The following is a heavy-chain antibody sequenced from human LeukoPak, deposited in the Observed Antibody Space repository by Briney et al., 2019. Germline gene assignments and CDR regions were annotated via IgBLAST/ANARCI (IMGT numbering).Heavy chain of an antibody. CDR2: ISYDGSNK. D-gene: IGHD1-14*01. CDR1: GFTFSSYA. J-gene: IGHJ5*02. V-gene: IGHV3-30-3*01. Sequence: PGGSLRLSCAASGFTFSSYAMHWVRQAPGKGLEWVAFISYDGSNKYYADSVKGRFTISRDNSKNTLYLQMNSLRAEDTAVYYCARGHRANWFDPWGQGTLVTVSS. CDR3: ARGHRANWFDP.